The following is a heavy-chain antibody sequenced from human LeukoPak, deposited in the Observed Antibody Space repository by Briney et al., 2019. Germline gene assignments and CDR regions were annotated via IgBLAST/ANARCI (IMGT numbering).Heavy chain of an antibody. Sequence: SETLSLTCAVYGGSFSGYYWSWIRQPPGRGLEWIGEINHSGSTNYNPSLKSRVTISVDTSKNQFSLKLSSVAAADTAVYCCARELVGATKDGGLDYWGQGTLVTVSS. CDR3: ARELVGATKDGGLDY. CDR1: GGSFSGYY. CDR2: INHSGST. V-gene: IGHV4-34*01. J-gene: IGHJ4*02. D-gene: IGHD1-26*01.